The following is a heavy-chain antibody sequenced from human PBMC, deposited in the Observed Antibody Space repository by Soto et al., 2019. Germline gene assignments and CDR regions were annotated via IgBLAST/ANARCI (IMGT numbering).Heavy chain of an antibody. Sequence: EVQLLESGGGLVQPGGSLRLSCAASEFTFNNSAMSWVRQAPGKGLEWVSFISGSGDSTNYADSVKGRFTISRDNSKNTLYVQMNSLRAEDTAVYYCAKGCSSACYLFNYWGQGTLVTVSS. CDR2: ISGSGDST. J-gene: IGHJ4*02. V-gene: IGHV3-23*01. CDR3: AKGCSSACYLFNY. D-gene: IGHD6-19*01. CDR1: EFTFNNSA.